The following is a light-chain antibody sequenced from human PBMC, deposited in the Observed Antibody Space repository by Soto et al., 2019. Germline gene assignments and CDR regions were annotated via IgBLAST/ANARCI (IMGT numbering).Light chain of an antibody. CDR1: QTISRW. CDR3: QHYNSYSEA. V-gene: IGKV1-5*03. CDR2: KAS. Sequence: DIQMTQSPSTLSGSVGDSVTITCRASQTISRWLAWYKQKPGKAPKIVIYKASTLKSGVPSRFRGSGSGTEFTLTISSLQPDDFATYYCQHYNSYSEAFGQGTKVDIK. J-gene: IGKJ1*01.